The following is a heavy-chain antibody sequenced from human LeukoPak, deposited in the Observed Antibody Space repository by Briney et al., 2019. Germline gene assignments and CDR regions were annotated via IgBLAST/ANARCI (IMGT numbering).Heavy chain of an antibody. V-gene: IGHV3-23*01. Sequence: GGSLRLSCAASGFTFSSYVMSWVRQAPGKGLEWVSAISGSGSSTYYADSVKGRFTISRDNSKNTLYLQMNSLKAEDTAVYYCARDKKYYYGSSGSYSSFDYWGQGTLVTVSS. CDR3: ARDKKYYYGSSGSYSSFDY. J-gene: IGHJ4*02. CDR1: GFTFSSYV. D-gene: IGHD3-22*01. CDR2: ISGSGSST.